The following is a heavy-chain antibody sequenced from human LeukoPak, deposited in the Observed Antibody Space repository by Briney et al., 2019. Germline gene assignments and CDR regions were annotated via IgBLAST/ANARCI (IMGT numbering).Heavy chain of an antibody. CDR3: LAGYYYYYRDL. D-gene: IGHD6-13*01. V-gene: IGHV3-74*01. CDR2: INTHGSST. CDR1: GFAFSNYW. J-gene: IGHJ6*03. Sequence: GRSLRLARAASGFAFSNYWVHSVRQAPGKGLVWVAHINTHGSSTNYADSVKGRYTISRDNAKNTLYLQMTSRSAQDPAVYYALAGYYYYYRDLWGKGPTVTVSS.